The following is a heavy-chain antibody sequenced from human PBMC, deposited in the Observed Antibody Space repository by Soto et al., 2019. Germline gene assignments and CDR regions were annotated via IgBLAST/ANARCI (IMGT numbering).Heavy chain of an antibody. V-gene: IGHV3-74*01. CDR1: GFTFGDYW. CDR3: STADVDY. Sequence: GGSLRLSCAASGFTFGDYWMHWVRQAPGRGLEWVSRMNSDGSTTNYADSVKGRFTVSRDNAKNTLYLQMNSLRAEDTAVYYSSTADVDYWGPGTLVTVSS. CDR2: MNSDGSTT. J-gene: IGHJ4*02.